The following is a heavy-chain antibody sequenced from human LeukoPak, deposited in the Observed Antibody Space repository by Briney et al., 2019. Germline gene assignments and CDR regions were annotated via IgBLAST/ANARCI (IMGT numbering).Heavy chain of an antibody. CDR3: ARVTGYVMEDYFDY. D-gene: IGHD6-13*01. V-gene: IGHV4-59*01. CDR1: GGSISSYY. CDR2: IYYSGST. Sequence: SETLSLTCTVSGGSISSYYWSWIRQPPGKGLEWIGYIYYSGSTNYNPSLKSRVTISVDASKNQFSLRLSSVTAADTAVYYCARVTGYVMEDYFDYWGQGTLVTVSS. J-gene: IGHJ4*02.